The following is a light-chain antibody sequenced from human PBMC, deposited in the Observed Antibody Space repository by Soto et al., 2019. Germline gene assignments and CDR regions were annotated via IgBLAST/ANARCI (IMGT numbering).Light chain of an antibody. CDR2: DVS. V-gene: IGLV2-14*03. J-gene: IGLJ2*01. CDR1: STDVGGYNY. CDR3: SSYTSSSPLVL. Sequence: QSALTQPASVSGSPGQSITISCTGTSTDVGGYNYVSWYQHHPGRGPKLMIYDVSNRPSGVSRRFSGSKSGNTASLTISGLQAEDEADYFCSSYTSSSPLVLFGGGTKLTVL.